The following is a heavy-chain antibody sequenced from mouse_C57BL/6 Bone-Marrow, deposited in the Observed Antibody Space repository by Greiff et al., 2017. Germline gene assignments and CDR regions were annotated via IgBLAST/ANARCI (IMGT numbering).Heavy chain of an antibody. J-gene: IGHJ4*01. CDR2: IHPSDSDT. Sequence: QVQLQQPGAELVKPGASVKVSCKASGYTFTSYWMHWVKQRPGQGLEWIGRIHPSDSDTNYNQKFKGKATLTVDKSSSTAYMQLSSLTSEDSAVYYCAMPSFYYGNYNYYAMDYWGQGTSGTVSS. D-gene: IGHD2-1*01. V-gene: IGHV1-74*01. CDR3: AMPSFYYGNYNYYAMDY. CDR1: GYTFTSYW.